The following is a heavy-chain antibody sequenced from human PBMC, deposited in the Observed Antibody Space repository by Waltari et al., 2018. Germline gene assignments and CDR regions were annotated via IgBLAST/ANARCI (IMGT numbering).Heavy chain of an antibody. V-gene: IGHV3-23*01. J-gene: IGHJ3*02. Sequence: EVQVLESGGGLVQPGGSLRLSCAASGFTFSNYAMSWVRQAPGEGLEWVSGISGDGGDSTYYADSVKGRFTISRDNSKSTLYLQMNSLRAEDTAVYYCAKFPSDMWGQGTMVTVSS. CDR3: AKFPSDM. CDR2: ISGDGGDST. CDR1: GFTFSNYA.